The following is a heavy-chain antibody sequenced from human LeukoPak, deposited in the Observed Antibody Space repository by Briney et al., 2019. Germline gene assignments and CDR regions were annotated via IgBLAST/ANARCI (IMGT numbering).Heavy chain of an antibody. D-gene: IGHD6-13*01. CDR2: IYPGDSDT. J-gene: IGHJ5*02. CDR3: ARLRNVYSSSFNWFDP. Sequence: GESLKISCKGSGYSFTSYWIGWVRQMPGKGLEWMGIIYPGDSDTRYSPSFQGQVTISADKSISTAYLQWSSLKASDTAMYYCARLRNVYSSSFNWFDPWGQGTLVTVSS. CDR1: GYSFTSYW. V-gene: IGHV5-51*01.